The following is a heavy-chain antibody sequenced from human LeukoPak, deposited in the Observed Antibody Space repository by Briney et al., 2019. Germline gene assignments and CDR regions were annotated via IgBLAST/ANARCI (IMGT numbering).Heavy chain of an antibody. CDR2: IIPIFGTA. Sequence: SVKVSCKASGGTFSSYAISWVRQAPGQGLEWMGGIIPIFGTANYAQKFQGRVTITTDESTSTAYMELSNLRSEDTAVYYCARDPRSYGDSYNWFDPWGQGTLVTVSS. CDR3: ARDPRSYGDSYNWFDP. D-gene: IGHD4-17*01. J-gene: IGHJ5*02. V-gene: IGHV1-69*05. CDR1: GGTFSSYA.